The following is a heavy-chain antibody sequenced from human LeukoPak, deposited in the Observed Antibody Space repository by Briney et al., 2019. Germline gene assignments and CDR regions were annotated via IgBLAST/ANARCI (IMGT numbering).Heavy chain of an antibody. V-gene: IGHV1-46*01. D-gene: IGHD1-26*01. CDR3: AREVGATDY. CDR2: ILPSDGYT. Sequence: ASVKVSCKPSGYIFTNYYIHWVRQAPGQGLEWMGIILPSDGYTTYAQKFQGRVTMTRDTSTNTVYMELSSLRSEDTAVYYCAREVGATDYWGQGTLVTVSS. CDR1: GYIFTNYY. J-gene: IGHJ4*02.